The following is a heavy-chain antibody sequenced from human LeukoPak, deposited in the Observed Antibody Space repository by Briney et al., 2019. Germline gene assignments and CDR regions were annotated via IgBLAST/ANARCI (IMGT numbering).Heavy chain of an antibody. D-gene: IGHD6-6*01. CDR1: GYTFSSYG. J-gene: IGHJ3*02. Sequence: ASVKVSCKASGYTFSSYGISWVRQAPGQGLEWMGWISAYNGNTNYAQKLQGRVTMTTDTSTSTAYMELRSLRSDDTAVYYCARVDGEQLVHGYAFDIWGQGTMVTVSS. CDR3: ARVDGEQLVHGYAFDI. V-gene: IGHV1-18*01. CDR2: ISAYNGNT.